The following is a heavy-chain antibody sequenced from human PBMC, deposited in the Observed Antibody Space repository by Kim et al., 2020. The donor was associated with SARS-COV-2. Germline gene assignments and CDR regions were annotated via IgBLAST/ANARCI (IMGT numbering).Heavy chain of an antibody. Sequence: SETLSLTCSVSGGSMNNYFWHWIRQPPGKGLEWIGYIYSSGSATSSLHVSTSYNPSLQSRVTMSADTSKNQFSLKLRSVTTADTAVYYCAREIYGGNSRPFDSWGQGTLVTAPS. D-gene: IGHD2-21*01. CDR1: GGSMNNYF. J-gene: IGHJ5*01. CDR2: IYSSGSATSSLHVST. CDR3: AREIYGGNSRPFDS. V-gene: IGHV4-59*13.